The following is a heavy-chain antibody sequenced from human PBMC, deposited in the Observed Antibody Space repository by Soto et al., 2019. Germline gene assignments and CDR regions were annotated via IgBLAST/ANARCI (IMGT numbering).Heavy chain of an antibody. CDR1: GGSISSSSYY. V-gene: IGHV4-39*01. Sequence: SETLSLTCTLSGGSISSSSYYWGWIRQPPGKGLEWIGSIYYSGSTYYNPSLKSRVTISVDTSKNQFSLKLSSVTAADTAVYYCARREIFGVVDFDIWGQGTMVTVSS. D-gene: IGHD3-3*01. CDR2: IYYSGST. CDR3: ARREIFGVVDFDI. J-gene: IGHJ3*02.